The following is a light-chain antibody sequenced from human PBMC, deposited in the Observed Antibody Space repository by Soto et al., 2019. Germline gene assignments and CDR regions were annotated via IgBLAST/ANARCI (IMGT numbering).Light chain of an antibody. Sequence: EIVLTQSPGTLSLSPGERANLSCRASQSVSSNYLAWYQQKPGQAPRLVIYDASSRATGIPDRFSGSESGTDFTLTISRLEPEDFAVYYCQQYGSSPLYTFGQGTKLEIK. CDR3: QQYGSSPLYT. J-gene: IGKJ2*01. CDR1: QSVSSNY. V-gene: IGKV3-20*01. CDR2: DAS.